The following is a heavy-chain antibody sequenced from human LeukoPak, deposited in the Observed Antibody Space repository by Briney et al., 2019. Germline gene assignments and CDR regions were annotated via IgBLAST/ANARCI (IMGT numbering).Heavy chain of an antibody. V-gene: IGHV3-21*01. D-gene: IGHD3-22*01. Sequence: GGSLRLSCAASGFTFSSYSMNWVRQAPGKGLEWVSSISRSSYNIYYADSVKGRFTISRDDAKISLYLQMNSLRAEDTAVYYCARDSYYFDSSGHSNFDFWGQGTLVTVSS. CDR3: ARDSYYFDSSGHSNFDF. CDR1: GFTFSSYS. CDR2: ISRSSYNI. J-gene: IGHJ4*02.